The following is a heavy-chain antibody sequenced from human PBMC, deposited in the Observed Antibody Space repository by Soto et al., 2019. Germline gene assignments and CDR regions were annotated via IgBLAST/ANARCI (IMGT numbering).Heavy chain of an antibody. J-gene: IGHJ5*02. CDR3: AKDVVGYCSGGSCSEKYNWFDP. D-gene: IGHD2-15*01. CDR1: GFTFSSYA. Sequence: LRFSCAASGFTFSSYAMSWVCQAPGKGLEWVSAISGSGGSTYYADSVKGRFTISRDNSKNTLYLQMNSLRAEDTAVYYCAKDVVGYCSGGSCSEKYNWFDPWGQGTLVTVSS. CDR2: ISGSGGST. V-gene: IGHV3-23*01.